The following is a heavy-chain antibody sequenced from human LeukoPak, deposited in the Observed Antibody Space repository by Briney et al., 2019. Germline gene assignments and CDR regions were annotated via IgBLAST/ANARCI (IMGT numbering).Heavy chain of an antibody. CDR1: GYTLTELS. V-gene: IGHV1-24*01. Sequence: ASVKVSCKVSGYTLTELSMHWVLQAPGKGLEWMGGFDPEDGETIYAQKFQGRVTMTEDTSTDTAYMELSSLRSEDTAVYYCATAVAGRGTLSDYWGQGTLVTVSS. J-gene: IGHJ4*02. CDR3: ATAVAGRGTLSDY. D-gene: IGHD6-19*01. CDR2: FDPEDGET.